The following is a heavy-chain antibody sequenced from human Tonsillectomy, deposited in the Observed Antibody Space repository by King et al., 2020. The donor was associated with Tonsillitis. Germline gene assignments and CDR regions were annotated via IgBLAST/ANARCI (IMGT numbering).Heavy chain of an antibody. CDR1: GGTFSSYA. CDR2: IIPIFGTA. V-gene: IGHV1-69*01. CDR3: ASLGVYSSRPPYYYYYCMDV. D-gene: IGHD6-13*01. J-gene: IGHJ6*02. Sequence: VQLVESGAEVKKPGSSVKVSCKASGGTFSSYAISWVRQAPGQGLEWMGGIIPIFGTANYAQKFQGRVTITADESTSTAYMELSSLRSEDTAVYYCASLGVYSSRPPYYYYYCMDVWGQGTTVTVSS.